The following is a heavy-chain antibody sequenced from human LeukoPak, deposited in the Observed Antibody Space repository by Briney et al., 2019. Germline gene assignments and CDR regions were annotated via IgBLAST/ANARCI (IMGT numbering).Heavy chain of an antibody. V-gene: IGHV4-38-2*01. D-gene: IGHD3-22*01. CDR2: IYHSGST. Sequence: SETLSLTCAVSGYSISSGYYWGWIRQPPGKELEWIGSIYHSGSTYYNPSLKSRVTISVDTTKNQFSLKLSSVTAADTAVYYCARQSPYYYDSSGPKVDYWGQGTLVTVSS. CDR1: GYSISSGYY. CDR3: ARQSPYYYDSSGPKVDY. J-gene: IGHJ4*02.